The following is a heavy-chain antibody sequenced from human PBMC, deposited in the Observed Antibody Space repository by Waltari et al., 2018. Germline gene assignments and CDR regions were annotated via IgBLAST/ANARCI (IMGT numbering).Heavy chain of an antibody. V-gene: IGHV4-30-4*08. D-gene: IGHD3-3*01. CDR1: GGPISDGDYF. J-gene: IGHJ5*02. Sequence: QVQLHESGPGLVKPSQTLSLTCAVTGGPISDGDYFWGWIRQPPGKGLEWLGFIYYTGSTLYRPSLRRRISMSLDTSKNLFSLELTSVTAADTAVYYCARERSGSNYFDPWGQGTLVTVSS. CDR3: ARERSGSNYFDP. CDR2: IYYTGST.